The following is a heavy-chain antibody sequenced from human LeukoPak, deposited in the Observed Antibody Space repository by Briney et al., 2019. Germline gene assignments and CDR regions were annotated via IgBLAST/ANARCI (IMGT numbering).Heavy chain of an antibody. V-gene: IGHV4-59*01. CDR1: GGSIRGYY. CDR3: ARDQGGLYYFDY. D-gene: IGHD1-26*01. Sequence: SETLSLTCTVFGGSIRGYYWSWIRRPPGKGLEWIGYIYYSGSTNYNPSLKSRVTISVDTSKNQFSLKLSSVTAADTAVYYCARDQGGLYYFDYWGQGTQVTVSS. CDR2: IYYSGST. J-gene: IGHJ4*02.